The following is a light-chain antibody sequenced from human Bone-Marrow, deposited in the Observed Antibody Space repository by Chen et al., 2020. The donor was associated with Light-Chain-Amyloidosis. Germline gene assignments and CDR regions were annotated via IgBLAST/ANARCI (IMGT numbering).Light chain of an antibody. CDR3: QVWDRSSDRPV. CDR1: NIGSTS. V-gene: IGLV3-21*02. Sequence: SYVLTQPSSVSVAPGQTATIACGGNNIGSTSVHWYQQTPGQAPLMVVYDDSDRPSGIPGRLSGSNAGNEATLTISRVEAGDEADYYCQVWDRSSDRPVFGGGTKLTVL. CDR2: DDS. J-gene: IGLJ3*02.